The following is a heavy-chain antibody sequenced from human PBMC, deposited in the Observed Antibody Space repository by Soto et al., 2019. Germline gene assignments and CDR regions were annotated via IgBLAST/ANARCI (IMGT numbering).Heavy chain of an antibody. J-gene: IGHJ4*02. D-gene: IGHD6-13*01. CDR3: ARDFSAGNEIAAAGFNDY. CDR2: IIPILGIA. Sequence: SVKVSCKASGGTFSSYTISWVRQAPGQGLEWMGRIIPILGIANYAQKFQGRVTITADKSTSTAYMELSSLRSEDTAVYYCARDFSAGNEIAAAGFNDYWGQGTLVTVSS. CDR1: GGTFSSYT. V-gene: IGHV1-69*04.